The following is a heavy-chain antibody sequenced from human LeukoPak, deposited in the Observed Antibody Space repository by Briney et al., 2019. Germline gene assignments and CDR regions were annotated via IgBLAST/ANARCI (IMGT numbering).Heavy chain of an antibody. D-gene: IGHD3-10*01. CDR1: GYTFTSYY. J-gene: IGHJ4*02. V-gene: IGHV1-46*03. CDR3: ARDHRITMVRGVSYFDY. CDR2: INPSGGST. Sequence: ASVKVSCKASGYTFTSYYMHWVRQAPGQGLEWMGIINPSGGSTSYAQKFQGRVTITRDTSTSTVYMELSSLRSEDKAVYYCARDHRITMVRGVSYFDYWGQGTLVTVSS.